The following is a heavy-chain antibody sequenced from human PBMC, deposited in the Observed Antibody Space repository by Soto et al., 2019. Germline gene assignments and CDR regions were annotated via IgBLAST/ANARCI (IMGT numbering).Heavy chain of an antibody. Sequence: PGGSLRLSCAASGFTFSSYSMNWVRQAPGKGLEWVSSISSSSSYIYYADSVKGRFTISRDNAKNSLYLQMNSLRAEDTAVYYCARGHVVAAKRNYYYYGMDVWGQGTTVPVYS. J-gene: IGHJ6*02. CDR3: ARGHVVAAKRNYYYYGMDV. V-gene: IGHV3-21*01. CDR2: ISSSSSYI. D-gene: IGHD2-15*01. CDR1: GFTFSSYS.